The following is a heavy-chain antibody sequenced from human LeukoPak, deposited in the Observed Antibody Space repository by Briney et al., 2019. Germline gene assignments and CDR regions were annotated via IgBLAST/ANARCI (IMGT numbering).Heavy chain of an antibody. CDR3: ARVVPYSSGWADY. CDR2: INSDGSYT. J-gene: IGHJ4*02. Sequence: GGSLRLSCAASGFTFSSYWMHWVRQAPGKGLVWVSRINSDGSYTSYADSVKGRFTISRDNAKNTLYLQMNSLRAEDTAVYYCARVVPYSSGWADYWGQGTLVTVSS. V-gene: IGHV3-74*01. CDR1: GFTFSSYW. D-gene: IGHD6-19*01.